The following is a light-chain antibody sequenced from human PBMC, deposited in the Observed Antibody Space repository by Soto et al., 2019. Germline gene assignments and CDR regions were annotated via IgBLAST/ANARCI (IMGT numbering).Light chain of an antibody. CDR1: QSVDSSF. J-gene: IGKJ1*01. CDR3: QQYVSSVT. Sequence: EIVLTQSPDSLSLSPGERATLSCRASQSVDSSFFAWYQQKPGQAPRLLIYGASNRATGIPDRFSGRGSGTDFTLTITGLEPEDFAVYYCQQYVSSVTFGQGTKVEIK. CDR2: GAS. V-gene: IGKV3-20*01.